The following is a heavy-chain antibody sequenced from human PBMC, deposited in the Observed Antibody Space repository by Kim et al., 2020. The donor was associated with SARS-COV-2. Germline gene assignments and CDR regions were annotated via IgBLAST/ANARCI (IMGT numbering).Heavy chain of an antibody. CDR1: GGTFSSYA. Sequence: SVKVSCKASGGTFSSYAISWVRQAPGQGLEWMGGIIPIFGTANYAQKFQGRVTITADESTSTAYMELSSLRSEDTAVYYCARGSSSGWYENYFDYWGQGTLVTVSS. D-gene: IGHD6-19*01. CDR2: IIPIFGTA. V-gene: IGHV1-69*13. CDR3: ARGSSSGWYENYFDY. J-gene: IGHJ4*02.